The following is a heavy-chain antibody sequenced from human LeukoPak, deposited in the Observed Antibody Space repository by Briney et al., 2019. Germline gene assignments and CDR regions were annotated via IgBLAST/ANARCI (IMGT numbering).Heavy chain of an antibody. V-gene: IGHV3-7*01. CDR1: GFTFSSYW. CDR2: IKQDGSET. D-gene: IGHD6-6*01. J-gene: IGHJ6*03. CDR3: ARSNEAARYYYYYMDV. Sequence: GGSLRLSCAASGFTFSSYWMSWVRQVPGKGLECVAHIKQDGSETYYVDTVRGRFIISRDNAKNSLYLQMDSLRVEDTAVYYCARSNEAARYYYYYMDVWGKGTTVTVSS.